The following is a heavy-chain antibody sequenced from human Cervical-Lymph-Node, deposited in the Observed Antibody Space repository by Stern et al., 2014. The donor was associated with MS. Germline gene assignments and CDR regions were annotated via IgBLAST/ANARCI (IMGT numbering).Heavy chain of an antibody. D-gene: IGHD4-11*01. CDR2: VYYSGIT. CDR1: GGSITNRDY. Sequence: VQLVQSGPGLVKPSETLSLTCTVSGGSITNRDYWGWIRQSPGKGLEWIGSVYYSGITYYRPSLKSRAPIPIDTPRTKFFRRLNSGTATDTAVYFCARGVTAVTNYVPNWCFDLWGRGTLVTVSS. CDR3: ARGVTAVTNYVPNWCFDL. J-gene: IGHJ2*01. V-gene: IGHV4-39*02.